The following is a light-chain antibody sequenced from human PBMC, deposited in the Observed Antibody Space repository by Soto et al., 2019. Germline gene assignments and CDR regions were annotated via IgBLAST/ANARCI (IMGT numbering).Light chain of an antibody. CDR3: QHYNNWPPWT. CDR1: QSVSSN. CDR2: GAS. Sequence: EIVLTHSPGTLSLSPGERATLSCSASQSVSSNYLAWYQQKPGQAPRLLIYGASIRATGIPARFSGSGSGTEFTLTISSLQSEDFAVYYCQHYNNWPPWTFGQGTKVDIK. V-gene: IGKV3-15*01. J-gene: IGKJ1*01.